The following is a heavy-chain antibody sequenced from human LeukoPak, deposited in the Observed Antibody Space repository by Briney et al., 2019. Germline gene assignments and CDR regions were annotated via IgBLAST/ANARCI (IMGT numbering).Heavy chain of an antibody. V-gene: IGHV4-39*01. D-gene: IGHD3-22*01. Sequence: SETLSLTCTVSGGSISSSSYYWGWIRQPPGKGPEWIGSIYYSGSTYYNPSLKSRVTISVDTSKNQFSLKLSSVTAADTAVYYCARQLIHYYDSSGFDAFDIWGQGTMVTVSS. CDR2: IYYSGST. CDR3: ARQLIHYYDSSGFDAFDI. J-gene: IGHJ3*02. CDR1: GGSISSSSYY.